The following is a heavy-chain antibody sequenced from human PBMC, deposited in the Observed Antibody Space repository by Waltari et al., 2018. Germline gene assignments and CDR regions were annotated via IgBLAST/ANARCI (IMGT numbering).Heavy chain of an antibody. CDR1: GFLFGDDA. V-gene: IGHV3-49*04. CDR3: TRGTAGWY. D-gene: IGHD6-19*01. CDR2: IRSNFYGGTT. Sequence: EVQLVESGGGLAQPGRSLRLSCRGTGFLFGDDAISWVRQAPGKGLQWVAMIRSNFYGGTTEYDASVKGRFTVSRNDSKSIAYMQMTSLKVQDTGIYYCTRGTAGWYWGQGILVTVSS. J-gene: IGHJ4*02.